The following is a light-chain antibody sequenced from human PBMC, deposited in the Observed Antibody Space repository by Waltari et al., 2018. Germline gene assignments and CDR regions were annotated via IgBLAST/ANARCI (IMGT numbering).Light chain of an antibody. CDR2: ETI. CDR3: LLSYSDARRV. J-gene: IGLJ3*02. V-gene: IGLV7-46*01. Sequence: QAVVTHEPSLTVSPGGTVTPTWGSSTGTVTSGHYPYWFQQKPGQAPRTLISETINRNSWTPARFSGSLIGGKAALTLSGAQPEDEADYYCLLSYSDARRVFGGGTKLTVL. CDR1: TGTVTSGHY.